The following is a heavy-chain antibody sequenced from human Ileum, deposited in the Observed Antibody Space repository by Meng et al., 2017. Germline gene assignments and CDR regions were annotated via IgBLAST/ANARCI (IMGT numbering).Heavy chain of an antibody. CDR3: ARGTPGGSYSDY. J-gene: IGHJ4*02. CDR2: LGAHDYDT. V-gene: IGHV1-18*01. Sequence: QVYLVQAAAEVKTPGASVQFSCRSSDYTFTGYGVSWGRQAPGQGLEWMAWLGAHDYDTSHAPTFQGRVTVTADRPTATAYMELRSLRSDDTAVYYCARGTPGGSYSDYWGPGTLVTVSS. D-gene: IGHD3-16*01. CDR1: DYTFTGYG.